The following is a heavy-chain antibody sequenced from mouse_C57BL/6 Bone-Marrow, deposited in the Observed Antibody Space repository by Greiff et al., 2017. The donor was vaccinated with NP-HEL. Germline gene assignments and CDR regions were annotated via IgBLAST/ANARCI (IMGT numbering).Heavy chain of an antibody. CDR1: GYTFTSYW. Sequence: QVQLQQPGADLVKPGASVKLSCKASGYTFTSYWMHWVKQRPGRGLEWIGRIDPNSGGPKFNEKFKTKATLTVDNPSSTAYMQISSLTSDDSAVYYCARYYYGSRGWYFDVWGTGTTVTVSS. V-gene: IGHV1-72*01. D-gene: IGHD1-1*01. CDR2: IDPNSGGP. J-gene: IGHJ1*03. CDR3: ARYYYGSRGWYFDV.